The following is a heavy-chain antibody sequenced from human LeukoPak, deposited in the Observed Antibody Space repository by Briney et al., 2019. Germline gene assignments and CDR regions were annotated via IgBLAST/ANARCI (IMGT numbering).Heavy chain of an antibody. J-gene: IGHJ3*02. V-gene: IGHV1-69*05. CDR3: VTYIRFLEWSDAFDI. CDR2: IIPIFGTA. Sequence: ASVKVSCKASGGTFSSYAISWVRQAPGQGLEWMGGIIPIFGTANYAQKFQGRVTITTDESTSTAYMELSSLRSEDTAVYYCVTYIRFLEWSDAFDIWGQGTMVTVSS. D-gene: IGHD3-3*01. CDR1: GGTFSSYA.